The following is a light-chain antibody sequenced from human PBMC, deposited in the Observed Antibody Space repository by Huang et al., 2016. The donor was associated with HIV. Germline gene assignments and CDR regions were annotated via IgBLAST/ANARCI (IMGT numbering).Light chain of an antibody. V-gene: IGKV1-17*03. CDR2: AAS. Sequence: DIQMTQSPSVMSASVGDRVTITCRASQGINNYLAWFQQKPGKGPKRLIYAASNLQSGVPSRFSGSGSETEFTLTISSLQPEDFATYYCRQHNTYPWTFGQGTKVEIK. J-gene: IGKJ1*01. CDR1: QGINNY. CDR3: RQHNTYPWT.